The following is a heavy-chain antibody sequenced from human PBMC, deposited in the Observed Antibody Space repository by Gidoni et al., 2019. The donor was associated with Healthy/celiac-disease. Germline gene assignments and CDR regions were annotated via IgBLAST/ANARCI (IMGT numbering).Heavy chain of an antibody. CDR1: YA. D-gene: IGHD2-15*01. Sequence: YAMHWVRQAPGQRLEWMGWINAGNGNTKYSQKFQGRVTITRDTSASTAYMELSSLRSEDTAVYYCARGSVVVVAATLGYWGQGTLVTVSS. J-gene: IGHJ4*02. V-gene: IGHV1-3*01. CDR3: ARGSVVVVAATLGY. CDR2: INAGNGNT.